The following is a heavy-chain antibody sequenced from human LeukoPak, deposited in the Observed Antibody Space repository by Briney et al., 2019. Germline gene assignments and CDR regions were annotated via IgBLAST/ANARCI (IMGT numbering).Heavy chain of an antibody. D-gene: IGHD3-9*01. CDR2: INPSDGST. J-gene: IGHJ4*02. CDR3: ARGYDILTGYLQFDY. Sequence: ASVKVSCKASGYTFTNYYIHWVRQAHGQGLEWMGIINPSDGSTSYTQNFQGRVTVTSDMSTSTVYMELSSLRSEDTAVYYCARGYDILTGYLQFDYWGQGTLVTVSS. V-gene: IGHV1-46*01. CDR1: GYTFTNYY.